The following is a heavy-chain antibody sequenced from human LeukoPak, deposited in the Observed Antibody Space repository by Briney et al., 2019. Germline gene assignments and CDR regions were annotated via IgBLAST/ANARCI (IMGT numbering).Heavy chain of an antibody. V-gene: IGHV5-51*01. CDR3: ARHLWFGELLNWFDP. D-gene: IGHD3-10*01. Sequence: GESLKISWKGSGYSFTSYWIGWVRQMPGKGLEGMGIIYPGDSDTRYSPSFQGQVTISADKSIRTAYLQWSSLKASDTAMYYCARHLWFGELLNWFDPWGQGPLVTVSS. CDR2: IYPGDSDT. CDR1: GYSFTSYW. J-gene: IGHJ5*02.